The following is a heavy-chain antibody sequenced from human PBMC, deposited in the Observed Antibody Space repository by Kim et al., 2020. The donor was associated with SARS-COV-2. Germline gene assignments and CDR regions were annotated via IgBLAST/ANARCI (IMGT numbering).Heavy chain of an antibody. Sequence: SETLSLTCAVYGGSFSGYYWSWIRQPPGKGLEWIGEINHSGSTNYNPSLKSRVTISVDTSKNQFSLKLSSLTAADTAVYYCERGTVVVVTTFDYWGQGNLVTFSS. CDR1: GGSFSGYY. D-gene: IGHD2-21*02. CDR3: ERGTVVVVTTFDY. CDR2: INHSGST. J-gene: IGHJ4*02. V-gene: IGHV4-34*01.